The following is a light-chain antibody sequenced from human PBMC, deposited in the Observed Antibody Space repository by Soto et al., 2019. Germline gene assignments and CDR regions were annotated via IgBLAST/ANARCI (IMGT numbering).Light chain of an antibody. V-gene: IGLV2-11*01. J-gene: IGLJ2*01. Sequence: QSVLTQPRSVSGSPGQSVTISCTGTSSDVGAYKYVSWYQQYPGKAPKFMIYDVTKRPSGVPDRFSGSKSGNTASLTISGLQAEDEADYYCSSYAGSKTLVFGGGTKLTVL. CDR1: SSDVGAYKY. CDR3: SSYAGSKTLV. CDR2: DVT.